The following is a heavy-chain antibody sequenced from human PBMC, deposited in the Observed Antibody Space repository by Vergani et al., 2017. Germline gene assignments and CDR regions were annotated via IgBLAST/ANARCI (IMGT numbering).Heavy chain of an antibody. V-gene: IGHV1-24*01. Sequence: QVQLVQSGAEVKKPGASVKVSCKVSGYTLTELSMHWVRQAPGKGLEWMGGFDPEDGETIYAQKFQGRVTMTEETATDTAYMELSSLRSEDTAVYYCATVLYSSGSYPTAPFDYWGQGTLVTVSS. CDR1: GYTLTELS. J-gene: IGHJ4*02. CDR2: FDPEDGET. CDR3: ATVLYSSGSYPTAPFDY. D-gene: IGHD3-10*01.